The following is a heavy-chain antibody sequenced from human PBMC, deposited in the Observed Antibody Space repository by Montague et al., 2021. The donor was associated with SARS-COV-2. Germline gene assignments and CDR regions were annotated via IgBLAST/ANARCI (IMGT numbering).Heavy chain of an antibody. V-gene: IGHV4-4*07. CDR2: IHSNGDT. D-gene: IGHD2-21*01. CDR1: GGSISTYS. J-gene: IGHJ4*02. CDR3: ARGSEHYYSRCDN. Sequence: SETLSLTCTVSGGSISTYSWSWIRQPPGKALEWIGCIHSNGDTTYNPSLRSRVTMSVDTSKNQFSLKMTSVTAADTAMYYCARGSEHYYSRCDNWGQGNLVTVSS.